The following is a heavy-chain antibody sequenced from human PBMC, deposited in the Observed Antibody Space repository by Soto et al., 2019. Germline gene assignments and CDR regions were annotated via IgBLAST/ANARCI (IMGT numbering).Heavy chain of an antibody. CDR2: IWYDGSNK. CDR1: GFTLRSYG. V-gene: IGHV3-33*01. D-gene: IGHD1-26*01. CDR3: ASGRSPRWVLLDY. Sequence: PGGSLRLSCSASGFTLRSYGMHWVRQVPGKGLEWVAVIWYDGSNKYYADSVKGRFTISRDNSKNTLYLQMNSLRAEDTAVYYCASGRSPRWVLLDYWGQGTLVTVSS. J-gene: IGHJ4*02.